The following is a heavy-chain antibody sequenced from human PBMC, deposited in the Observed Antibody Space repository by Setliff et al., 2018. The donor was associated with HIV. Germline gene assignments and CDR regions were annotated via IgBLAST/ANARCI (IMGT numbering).Heavy chain of an antibody. CDR3: ARGQPQGGGTYWSAFDI. D-gene: IGHD1-26*01. V-gene: IGHV4-59*01. CDR2: IYYTGTT. Sequence: SETLSLTCTVSGGSISSTYWSWIRQPPGKGLEWIGYIYYTGTTNYNPSFKSRVTISLDTSKTQFSLKLNSVTAADTAVYYCARGQPQGGGTYWSAFDIWGQGTMVNVS. J-gene: IGHJ3*02. CDR1: GGSISSTY.